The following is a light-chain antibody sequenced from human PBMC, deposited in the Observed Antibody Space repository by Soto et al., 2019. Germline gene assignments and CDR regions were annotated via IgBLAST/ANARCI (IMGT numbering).Light chain of an antibody. CDR1: QSISSY. CDR3: QQYGGSLT. Sequence: EIVLTQSPATLSLSPGERATLSCGASQSISSYLAWYQQKPGLVPRLLIYDASSRATGIPDRFSGSGSGTDFTLTISRLEPEDFAVYYCQQYGGSLTFGPGTQVDIK. J-gene: IGKJ3*01. CDR2: DAS. V-gene: IGKV3D-20*01.